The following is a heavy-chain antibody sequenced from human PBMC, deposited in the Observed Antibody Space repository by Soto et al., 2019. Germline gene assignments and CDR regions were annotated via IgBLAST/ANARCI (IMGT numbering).Heavy chain of an antibody. V-gene: IGHV3-23*01. D-gene: IGHD3-22*01. Sequence: GGSLRLSCAASGFTFSTYAMTWVRQAPGKGLEWVSAISGGGGSTYYADAVKGRFTISRDNSKNTQYLQMNSLRAEDTAVYYCAKNYDSSGYYYYFDFWGQGTLVTVSS. CDR1: GFTFSTYA. CDR2: ISGGGGST. J-gene: IGHJ4*02. CDR3: AKNYDSSGYYYYFDF.